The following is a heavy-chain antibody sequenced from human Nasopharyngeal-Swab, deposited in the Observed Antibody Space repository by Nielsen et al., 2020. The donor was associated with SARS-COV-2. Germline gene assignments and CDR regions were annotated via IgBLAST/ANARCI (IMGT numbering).Heavy chain of an antibody. CDR2: IYYSGST. V-gene: IGHV4-39*01. CDR1: GGSISSSSYY. D-gene: IGHD3-3*01. CDR3: ARHKEFTIFGVVIRGAFDI. J-gene: IGHJ3*02. Sequence: SETLSLTCTVSGGSISSSSYYWGWIRQPPGKGLEWIGSIYYSGSTYYNPSLKSRVTISVDTSKNQFSLKLSSVTAADTAVYYCARHKEFTIFGVVIRGAFDIWGQGTMVTVSS.